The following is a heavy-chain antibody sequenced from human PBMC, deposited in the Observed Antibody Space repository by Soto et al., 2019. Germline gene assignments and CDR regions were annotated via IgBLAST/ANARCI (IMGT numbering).Heavy chain of an antibody. CDR3: ARGATWIQLWLGRDPAADYYYYGMDV. V-gene: IGHV3-33*01. Sequence: QVQLVESGGGVVQPGRSLRLSCAASGFTFSSYGMHWVRQAPGKGLEWVAVIWYDGSNKYYADSVKGRFTISRDNSKNTLYLQMNSLRAEDTAVYYCARGATWIQLWLGRDPAADYYYYGMDVWGQGTTVTVSS. D-gene: IGHD5-18*01. CDR2: IWYDGSNK. CDR1: GFTFSSYG. J-gene: IGHJ6*02.